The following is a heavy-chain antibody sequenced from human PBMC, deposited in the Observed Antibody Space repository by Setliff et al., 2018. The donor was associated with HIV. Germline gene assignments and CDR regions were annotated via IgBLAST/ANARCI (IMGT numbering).Heavy chain of an antibody. J-gene: IGHJ4*02. Sequence: GESLKISCKGSGYTFTNYWIAWVRQMPGKGLEWMRIIYPGDSDTRYSPSFQGQVTISADESISTAYLQWSSLKASDTAMYYCARLSVVTATRIYYFDYWGQGTLVTVSS. V-gene: IGHV5-51*01. CDR2: IYPGDSDT. CDR3: ARLSVVTATRIYYFDY. CDR1: GYTFTNYW. D-gene: IGHD2-21*02.